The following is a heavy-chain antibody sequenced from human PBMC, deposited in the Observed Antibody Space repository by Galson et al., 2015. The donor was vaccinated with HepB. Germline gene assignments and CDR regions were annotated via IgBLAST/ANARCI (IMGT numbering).Heavy chain of an antibody. CDR3: ATDRGGSYFAKAGLDY. Sequence: SVKVSCKVSGHTLTELSMHWVRQAPGKGLEWMGGFDPEDGETIYAQKFQGRVTMTEDTSTDTAYMELSSLRSEDTAVYYCATDRGGSYFAKAGLDYWGQGTLVTVSS. V-gene: IGHV1-24*01. CDR2: FDPEDGET. D-gene: IGHD1-26*01. CDR1: GHTLTELS. J-gene: IGHJ4*02.